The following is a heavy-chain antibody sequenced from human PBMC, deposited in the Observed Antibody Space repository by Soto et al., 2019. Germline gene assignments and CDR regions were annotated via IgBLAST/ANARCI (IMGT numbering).Heavy chain of an antibody. CDR2: ISAYNGNT. V-gene: IGHV1-18*01. D-gene: IGHD5-18*01. J-gene: IGHJ4*02. Sequence: QVQLVQSGAEVKKPGASVKVSCKASGYTFTSYGISWVRQAPGQGLAWMGWISAYNGNTNYAQKLQGRVTMTTDTTTSTAYMELRSLRSDDTAVYYCASSLLVGYGLEGESDWGQGTLVTVSS. CDR1: GYTFTSYG. CDR3: ASSLLVGYGLEGESD.